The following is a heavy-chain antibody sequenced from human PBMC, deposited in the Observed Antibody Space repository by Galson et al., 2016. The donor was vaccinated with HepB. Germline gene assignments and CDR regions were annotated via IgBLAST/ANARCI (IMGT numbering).Heavy chain of an antibody. V-gene: IGHV3-53*01. D-gene: IGHD5-24*01. CDR3: AKGGDGYIRYYDS. Sequence: SLRLSCAASGFTISSNYMSWVRQAPGKGLEWVSVIYSGGGTYYADSVKGRFTLSRDTSKNTLYLQMNSLRVEDTAIYYCAKGGDGYIRYYDSWGQGTLVTVSS. CDR1: GFTISSNY. J-gene: IGHJ4*02. CDR2: IYSGGGT.